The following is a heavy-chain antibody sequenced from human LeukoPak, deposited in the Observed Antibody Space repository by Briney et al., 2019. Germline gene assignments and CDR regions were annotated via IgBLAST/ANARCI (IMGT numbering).Heavy chain of an antibody. Sequence: GASVKVSCKTSGYTFTGYYMHWVRQAPGQGLEWKGRINPNSGDTNYAQKFQGRVTMTGDTSITTAYMELNSLRSDDTAVYYCAKAKPQGSDRDFDYWGQGTLVTVSS. CDR3: AKAKPQGSDRDFDY. CDR1: GYTFTGYY. D-gene: IGHD1-14*01. CDR2: INPNSGDT. V-gene: IGHV1-2*06. J-gene: IGHJ4*02.